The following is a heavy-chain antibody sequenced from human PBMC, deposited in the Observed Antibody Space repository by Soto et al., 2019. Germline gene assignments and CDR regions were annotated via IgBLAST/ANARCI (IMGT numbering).Heavy chain of an antibody. CDR1: GYTFSSYA. Sequence: VKVSCKASGYTFSSYAIHWVRQAPGQGLEWMGWIHAGNGNTKYSQSFQGRVTISRDTSATTAYMELNSLRSEDTAVYYCARGVAFLDYWGQGTLVTVSS. V-gene: IGHV1-3*01. CDR2: IHAGNGNT. CDR3: ARGVAFLDY. J-gene: IGHJ4*02. D-gene: IGHD2-15*01.